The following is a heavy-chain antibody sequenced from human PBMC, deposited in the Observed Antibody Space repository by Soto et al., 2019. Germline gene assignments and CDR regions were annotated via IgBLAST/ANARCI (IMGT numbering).Heavy chain of an antibody. CDR2: IYSGGST. J-gene: IGHJ6*02. CDR1: GFTVSSNY. Sequence: EVQLVESGGGLVQPGGSLRLSCAASGFTVSSNYMSWVRQAPGKGLEWVSVIYSGGSTYYADSVKGRFTISRHNSKNTLYLEMNSLRAEDTAVYYCARGPPGYYYGMDVWGQGTTVTVSS. V-gene: IGHV3-53*04. CDR3: ARGPPGYYYGMDV. D-gene: IGHD3-10*01.